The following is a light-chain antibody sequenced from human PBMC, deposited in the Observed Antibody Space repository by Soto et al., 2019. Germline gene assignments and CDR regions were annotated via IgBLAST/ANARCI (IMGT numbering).Light chain of an antibody. J-gene: IGKJ1*01. CDR2: GAS. CDR3: QQYNNWWT. Sequence: EIVMTQSPATLSVSLGERATLSCRASQSVSNKLAWYQKKPGQAPRLLIYGASNRATGIPARFSGSGSGTDFTLTISSLQSEDFAVYYCQQYNNWWTFGQGTRVEIK. V-gene: IGKV3-15*01. CDR1: QSVSNK.